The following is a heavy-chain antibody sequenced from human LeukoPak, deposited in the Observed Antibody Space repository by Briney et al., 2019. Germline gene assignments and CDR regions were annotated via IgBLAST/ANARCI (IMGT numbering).Heavy chain of an antibody. Sequence: ASVKVSCKASGYTFTGYYMHWVRQAPGQGLEWMGWINPNSGGTNYGQKFQGRVTMTRDTSISTAYMELSRLRSDDTAVYYCARDRRGMTSDYWGQGTLVTVSS. J-gene: IGHJ4*02. D-gene: IGHD2-21*02. CDR1: GYTFTGYY. CDR2: INPNSGGT. V-gene: IGHV1-2*02. CDR3: ARDRRGMTSDY.